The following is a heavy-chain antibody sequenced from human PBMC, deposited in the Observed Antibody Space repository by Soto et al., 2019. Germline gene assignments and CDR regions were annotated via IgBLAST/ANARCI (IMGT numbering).Heavy chain of an antibody. J-gene: IGHJ3*02. V-gene: IGHV1-69*02. Sequence: ASVKVSCKDSGGTFSTYSMFWVRQAPGQGLEWMGRIIPMLGIANYAQKFQGRVTITADKSTSTAYMELSSLRSEDTAVYYCARKGEYCSSTSCYGAFDIWGQGTMVTVSS. CDR3: ARKGEYCSSTSCYGAFDI. CDR1: GGTFSTYS. D-gene: IGHD2-2*01. CDR2: IIPMLGIA.